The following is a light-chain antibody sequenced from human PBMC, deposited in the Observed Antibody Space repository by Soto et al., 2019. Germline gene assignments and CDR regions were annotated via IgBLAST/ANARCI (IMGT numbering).Light chain of an antibody. CDR1: SSDVGGYKY. CDR3: SSFSSSSAPYV. J-gene: IGLJ1*01. Sequence: QSVLTQPASVSGSPGQSITISCTGTSSDVGGYKYVSCYQQHPGTAPKLMIFEVNGRPSGVSDRFSGSKSGNTASLTISGLQPEDEADYYCSSFSSSSAPYVFGTGTKVTVL. V-gene: IGLV2-14*01. CDR2: EVN.